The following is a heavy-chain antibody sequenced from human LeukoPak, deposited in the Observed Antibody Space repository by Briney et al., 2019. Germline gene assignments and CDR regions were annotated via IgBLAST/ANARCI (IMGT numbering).Heavy chain of an antibody. CDR3: AKASDALVI. Sequence: GSLRLSCVASGFTLGDYNMNWVRQAPGKGLEWVSAITRSSTYMNYADSLKGRFTISRDNAKNSLYLQMNSLRPEDTALYYCAKASDALVIWGQGTLVTVSS. J-gene: IGHJ3*02. CDR1: GFTLGDYN. CDR2: ITRSSTYM. V-gene: IGHV3-21*04.